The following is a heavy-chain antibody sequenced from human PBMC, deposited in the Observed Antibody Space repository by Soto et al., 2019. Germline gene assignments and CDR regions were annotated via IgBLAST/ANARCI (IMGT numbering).Heavy chain of an antibody. Sequence: SGPTRVNPTQAFTLTCTLGGFSLSNRRMCVSWIRQPPGKALEWLALIDWDDDKYYSTSLKTRLTISKDTSKNQVVLTMTNMDPVDTATYYCARILAKDDILTGPFDYWGQGTLVTVSS. D-gene: IGHD3-9*01. CDR3: ARILAKDDILTGPFDY. V-gene: IGHV2-70*01. CDR2: IDWDDDK. J-gene: IGHJ4*02. CDR1: GFSLSNRRMC.